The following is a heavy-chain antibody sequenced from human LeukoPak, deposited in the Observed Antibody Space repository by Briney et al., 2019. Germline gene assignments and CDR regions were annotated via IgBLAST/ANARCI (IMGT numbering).Heavy chain of an antibody. CDR1: GGSFSGYY. J-gene: IGHJ4*02. D-gene: IGHD6-13*01. V-gene: IGHV4-34*01. Sequence: SETLSLTCAVYGGSFSGYYWSWIRQPPGKGLEWIGEINHSGSTNYNPSLKSRVTISGDTSKNQFSLKLNSVTAADTAVYYCARQGRIAAAGTGSWGQGTLVTVSS. CDR3: ARQGRIAAAGTGS. CDR2: INHSGST.